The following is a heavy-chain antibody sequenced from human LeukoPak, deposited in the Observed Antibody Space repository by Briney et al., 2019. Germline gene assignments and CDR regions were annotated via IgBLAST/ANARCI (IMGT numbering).Heavy chain of an antibody. CDR1: GYTFTSYY. Sequence: ASVKVSCKASGYTFTSYYMHWVRQAPGQGLEWMGRIIPILGIANYAQKFQGRVTITADKSTSTAYMELSSLRSEDTAVYYCAREVDTAMTYYFDYWGQGTLVTVSS. V-gene: IGHV1-69*04. D-gene: IGHD5-18*01. J-gene: IGHJ4*02. CDR3: AREVDTAMTYYFDY. CDR2: IIPILGIA.